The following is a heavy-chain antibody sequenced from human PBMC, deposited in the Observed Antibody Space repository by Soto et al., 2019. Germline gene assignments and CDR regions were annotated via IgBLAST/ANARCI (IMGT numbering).Heavy chain of an antibody. Sequence: QVQLQQWGAGLLKPSETLSLTCAVYGGSFSGYYWSWIRQPPGKGLEWIGEINHSGSTNYNPSLKCRVTISVDTSKNQFSLKLSSVTAADTAVYYCHTGLKLGGDYGWFDYWGQGTLVTVSS. J-gene: IGHJ4*02. V-gene: IGHV4-34*01. CDR3: HTGLKLGGDYGWFDY. CDR2: INHSGST. D-gene: IGHD4-17*01. CDR1: GGSFSGYY.